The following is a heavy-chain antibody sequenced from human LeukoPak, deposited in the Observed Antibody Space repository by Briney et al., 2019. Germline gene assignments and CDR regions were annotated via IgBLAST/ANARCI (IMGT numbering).Heavy chain of an antibody. CDR2: IKQDGSEK. V-gene: IGHV3-7*04. D-gene: IGHD3-10*01. CDR3: ARGGSYYENWFDP. Sequence: GGSLRLSCAASGFTFSSYWMSWVRQAPGKGLEWVANIKQDGSEKYYVDSVKGRFTISRDNAKNSLYLQMNSLRAEDTAVYYCARGGSYYENWFDPWGQGTLVTVSS. J-gene: IGHJ5*02. CDR1: GFTFSSYW.